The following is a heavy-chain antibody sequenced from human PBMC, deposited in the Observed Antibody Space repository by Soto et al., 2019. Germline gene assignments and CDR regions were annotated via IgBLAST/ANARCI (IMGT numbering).Heavy chain of an antibody. J-gene: IGHJ4*02. CDR2: ISSSSSTI. CDR1: GFTLSSYS. Sequence: EVQLVESGGRLVQPGGSLRLSCAASGFTLSSYSMNWARQAPGKGLEWVSYISSSSSTIYYADSVKGRFTISRDNAKNSLYLQMNSLRDEDTAVYYCVRGCDFKIDYWGQGTLVTVSS. CDR3: VRGCDFKIDY. V-gene: IGHV3-48*02. D-gene: IGHD2-21*01.